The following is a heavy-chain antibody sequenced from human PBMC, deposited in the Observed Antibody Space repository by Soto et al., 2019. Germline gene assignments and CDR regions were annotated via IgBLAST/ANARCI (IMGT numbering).Heavy chain of an antibody. CDR1: GGSISPYY. J-gene: IGHJ3*02. D-gene: IGHD3-10*01. V-gene: IGHV4-59*01. Sequence: PSETLSLTCTVSGGSISPYYWSWIRQPPGKGLEWIGYIYYSGSTNYNPSLKSRVTISVDTSKNQFSLKLSSVTAADTAVYYCAKNYGNAFDIWGQGTMVTVSS. CDR2: IYYSGST. CDR3: AKNYGNAFDI.